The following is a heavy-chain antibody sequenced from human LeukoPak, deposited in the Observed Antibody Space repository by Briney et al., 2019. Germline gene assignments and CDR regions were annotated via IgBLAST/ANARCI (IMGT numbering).Heavy chain of an antibody. Sequence: GSLRLSCAASGFTFSDYYMSWIRQAPGKGLEWVSYISSSGSTIYHADSVKGRFTISRDNAKNSLYLQMKSLRVDDTAIYYCAREVKWELPDYWGQGTLVTVSS. CDR1: GFTFSDYY. D-gene: IGHD1-26*01. CDR3: AREVKWELPDY. J-gene: IGHJ4*02. CDR2: ISSSGSTI. V-gene: IGHV3-11*04.